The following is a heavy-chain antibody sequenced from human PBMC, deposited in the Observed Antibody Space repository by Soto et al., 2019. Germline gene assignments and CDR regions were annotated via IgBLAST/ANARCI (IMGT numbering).Heavy chain of an antibody. CDR3: ASPDFWSGYEFPSSGMDV. Sequence: QVQLVQSGAEVKKPGSSVKVSCKASGGTFSSYAISWVRQAPGQGLEWMGGIIPIFGTANYAQKFKGRVTTTADKSTSTAYMELSSLRSEDTAVYYCASPDFWSGYEFPSSGMDVWGQGTTVTVSS. J-gene: IGHJ6*02. V-gene: IGHV1-69*06. CDR1: GGTFSSYA. D-gene: IGHD3-3*01. CDR2: IIPIFGTA.